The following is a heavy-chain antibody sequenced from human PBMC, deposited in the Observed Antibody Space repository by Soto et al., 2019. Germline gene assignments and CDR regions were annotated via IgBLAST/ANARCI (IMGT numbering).Heavy chain of an antibody. CDR2: ISAYNGDT. D-gene: IGHD1-1*01. CDR3: ARVDGLDHRDAYYYYGMDV. V-gene: IGHV1-18*04. J-gene: IGHJ6*02. CDR1: GYTFRSYG. Sequence: ASVKVSCKASGYTFRSYGISWVRQAPGQGLEWVGWISAYNGDTHYAPKFQDRITLTTDTSTGTAYMELRSLRSDDTAVYYCARVDGLDHRDAYYYYGMDVWGQGTTVTVSS.